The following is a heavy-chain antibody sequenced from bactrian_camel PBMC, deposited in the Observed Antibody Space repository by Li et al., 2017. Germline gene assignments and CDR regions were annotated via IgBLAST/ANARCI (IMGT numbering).Heavy chain of an antibody. CDR3: AADRRRHGPPSLRPGDYSV. D-gene: IGHD2*01. CDR1: VYTPANVR. J-gene: IGHJ4*01. Sequence: HVQLVESGGGSMQAGGSLRLSCAFDVYTPANVRMAWFRQAPGKEREGVASPASDGSSIYANSLKGRFSISKDNARNWLDLQMDSLEPGDTARYYCAADRRRHGPPSLRPGDYSVWGQGTQ. CDR2: PASDGSS. V-gene: IGHV3S53*01.